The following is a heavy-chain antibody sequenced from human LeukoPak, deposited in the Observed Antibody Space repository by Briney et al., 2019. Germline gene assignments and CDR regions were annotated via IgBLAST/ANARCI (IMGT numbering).Heavy chain of an antibody. CDR3: ARGPSGYYYG. CDR2: IYTSGGS. J-gene: IGHJ4*02. CDR1: GGFIASYS. D-gene: IGHD3-22*01. Sequence: PSETLFLTCTVSGGFIASYSWSWIRQPAGKGLEWIGRIYTSGGSDYNPSLKSRVTMSLDTSKNQFYLKMTSVTAADTAVYYCARGPSGYYYGWGQGILVTVSS. V-gene: IGHV4-4*07.